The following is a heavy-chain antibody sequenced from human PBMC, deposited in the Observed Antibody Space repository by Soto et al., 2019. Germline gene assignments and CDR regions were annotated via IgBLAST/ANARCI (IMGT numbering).Heavy chain of an antibody. CDR3: AKDSKSVSVSAARVYGMDV. Sequence: EVQILESGGGMVQPGGSLRLSCAGSGFMFSSFAMTWVRQAPGKGLEGVSTTRSNGEHTYYADSVKGRFTVSRDNSKNTLFLEMSSLRAEDSAIYYCAKDSKSVSVSAARVYGMDVWVQGTTVTVSS. D-gene: IGHD2-2*01. CDR1: GFMFSSFA. CDR2: TRSNGEHT. V-gene: IGHV3-23*01. J-gene: IGHJ6*02.